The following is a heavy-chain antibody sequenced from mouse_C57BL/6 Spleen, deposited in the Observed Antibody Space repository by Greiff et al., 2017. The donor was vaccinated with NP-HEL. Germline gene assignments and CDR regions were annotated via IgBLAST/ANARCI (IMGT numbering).Heavy chain of an antibody. J-gene: IGHJ3*01. CDR1: GYTFTSYW. Sequence: QVQLQQPGAELVKPGASVKLSCKASGYTFTSYWMQWVKQRPGQGLEWIGEIDPSDSYTNYNQKFKGKATLTVDTSSSTAYMQLSSLTSEDSAVYYCARAVDYDGGFAYWGQGTLVTVSA. D-gene: IGHD2-4*01. CDR3: ARAVDYDGGFAY. CDR2: IDPSDSYT. V-gene: IGHV1-50*01.